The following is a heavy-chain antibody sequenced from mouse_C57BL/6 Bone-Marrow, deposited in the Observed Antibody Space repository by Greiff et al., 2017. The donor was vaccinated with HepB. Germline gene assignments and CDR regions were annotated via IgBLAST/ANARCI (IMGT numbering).Heavy chain of an antibody. CDR3: ARGVYYYGSSYNWYFDV. CDR1: GYSFTGYF. D-gene: IGHD1-1*01. CDR2: INPYNGDT. J-gene: IGHJ1*03. Sequence: EVQLQQSGPELVKPGDSVKISCKASGYSFTGYFMNWVMQSHGKSLEWIGRINPYNGDTFYNQKFKGKATLTVDKSSSTSHMELRSLTSEDSAVYYCARGVYYYGSSYNWYFDVWVTGTTVTVSS. V-gene: IGHV1-20*01.